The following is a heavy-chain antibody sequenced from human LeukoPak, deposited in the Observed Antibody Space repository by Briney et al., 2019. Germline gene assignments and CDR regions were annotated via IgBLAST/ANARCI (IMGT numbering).Heavy chain of an antibody. CDR2: INPGGGST. D-gene: IGHD3-22*01. J-gene: IGHJ2*01. CDR3: ARDIPTNYDSSGNHNLYFDL. Sequence: GASVKVSCKASGYTFTGYYMHWLRQAPGQGLEWMGMINPGGGSTSYAQKFQGRVTMTRDTSTSTVYMELSSLRSEDTAVYYCARDIPTNYDSSGNHNLYFDLWGRGTLVTVSS. V-gene: IGHV1-46*01. CDR1: GYTFTGYY.